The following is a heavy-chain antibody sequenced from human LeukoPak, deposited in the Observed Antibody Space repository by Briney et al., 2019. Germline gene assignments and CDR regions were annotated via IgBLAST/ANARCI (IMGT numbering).Heavy chain of an antibody. D-gene: IGHD6-13*01. J-gene: IGHJ6*02. CDR2: IYSGGST. CDR3: ARDLYHDTLPRIAAAETTYYYYGMDV. CDR1: GFAVSSNY. Sequence: GGSLRLSCAASGFAVSSNYMSWVRQAPGKGLEWVSVIYSGGSTYYADSVKGRFTISRDNSKNTLYLQMNSLRAEDTAVYYCARDLYHDTLPRIAAAETTYYYYGMDVWGQGTTVTVSS. V-gene: IGHV3-66*01.